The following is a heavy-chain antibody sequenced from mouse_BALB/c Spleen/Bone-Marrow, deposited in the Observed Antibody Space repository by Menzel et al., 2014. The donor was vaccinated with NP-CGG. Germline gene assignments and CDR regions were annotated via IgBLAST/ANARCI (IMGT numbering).Heavy chain of an antibody. V-gene: IGHV5-6-5*01. CDR2: IASSGIT. CDR1: RFSLSSYD. D-gene: IGHD2-13*01. Sequence: EESGGRLVTPGTPLTLTCTVSRFSLSSYDMSWVRQAPGKGLEWIGIIASSGITYYASWAKGRFTISRTSTTVDLKMTSLTAADTATYFCARGWLGPDLWGQGTLVTVS. CDR3: ARGWLGPDL. J-gene: IGHJ3*02.